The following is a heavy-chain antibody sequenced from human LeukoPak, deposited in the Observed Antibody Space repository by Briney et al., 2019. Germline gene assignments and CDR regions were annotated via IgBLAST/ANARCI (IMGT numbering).Heavy chain of an antibody. CDR2: VSWNSGSI. CDR3: TKDIDGDYRFGVDF. J-gene: IGHJ4*02. Sequence: GRSLRLSCAASGFTFDDYAMHWVRQVPGKGLEWVSGVSWNSGSIGYADSAKGRFTISRDNAKNSLYLQMNSLRAEDTALYYCTKDIDGDYRFGVDFWGQGTLVTVSS. CDR1: GFTFDDYA. D-gene: IGHD4-17*01. V-gene: IGHV3-9*01.